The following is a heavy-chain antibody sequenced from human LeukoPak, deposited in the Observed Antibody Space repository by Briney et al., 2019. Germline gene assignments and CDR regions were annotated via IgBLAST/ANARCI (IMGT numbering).Heavy chain of an antibody. D-gene: IGHD5-18*01. CDR2: IYHSGST. J-gene: IGHJ2*01. CDR3: AEQRGYSYGYRSWYFDL. CDR1: GGSFSGYY. Sequence: SETLSLTCAVYGGSFSGYYWGWIRQPPGKGLEWIGSIYHSGSTYYNPSLKSRVTISVDTSKNQFSLKLSSVTAADTAVYYCAEQRGYSYGYRSWYFDLWGRGTLVTVSS. V-gene: IGHV4-38-2*01.